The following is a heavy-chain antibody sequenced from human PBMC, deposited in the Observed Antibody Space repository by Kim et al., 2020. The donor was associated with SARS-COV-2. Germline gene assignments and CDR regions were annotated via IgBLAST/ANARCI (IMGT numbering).Heavy chain of an antibody. CDR2: ISWNSGSI. Sequence: GGSLRLSCAASGFTFDDYAMNWVRQAQGKGLEWVSGISWNSGSIGYADSVKGRFTISRDNAKNSLYLQMNSLRAEDTALYYCAKDSGVGATSGLAWEEYYFDYWGQGTLVTVSS. CDR3: AKDSGVGATSGLAWEEYYFDY. D-gene: IGHD1-26*01. CDR1: GFTFDDYA. J-gene: IGHJ4*02. V-gene: IGHV3-9*01.